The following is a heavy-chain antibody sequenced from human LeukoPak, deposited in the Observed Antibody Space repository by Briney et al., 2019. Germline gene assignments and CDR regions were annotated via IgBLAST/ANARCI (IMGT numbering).Heavy chain of an antibody. CDR2: IRSKAYGGTT. Sequence: GRSLRLSCTASGFTFGDYAMSWFRQAPGKGLEWVGFIRSKAYGGTTEYAAAVKGRFIISRDDSKSIAYLQMNSLKTEDTAVYYCTRDLPYKCSSTSCPPRWFDPWGQGTLVTVSS. J-gene: IGHJ5*02. CDR1: GFTFGDYA. CDR3: TRDLPYKCSSTSCPPRWFDP. D-gene: IGHD2-2*01. V-gene: IGHV3-49*03.